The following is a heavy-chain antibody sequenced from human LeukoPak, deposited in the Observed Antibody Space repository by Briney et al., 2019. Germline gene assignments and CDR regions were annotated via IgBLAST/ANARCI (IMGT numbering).Heavy chain of an antibody. V-gene: IGHV5-51*01. CDR2: IYPGDSDT. D-gene: IGHD2-15*01. Sequence: GESLKISCKGSGYSFTSYWIGWVRQMPGKGLEWMGIIYPGDSDTRYSPSFQGQVTISADKSISTAYLQWSSLKASDTAMYYCARYDCSGGSCYSRGVDHWGQGTLVTVSS. CDR1: GYSFTSYW. CDR3: ARYDCSGGSCYSRGVDH. J-gene: IGHJ4*02.